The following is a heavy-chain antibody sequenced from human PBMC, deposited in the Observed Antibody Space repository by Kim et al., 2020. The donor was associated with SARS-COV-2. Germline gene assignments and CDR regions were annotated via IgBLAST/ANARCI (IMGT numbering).Heavy chain of an antibody. V-gene: IGHV1-2*02. J-gene: IGHJ4*02. CDR1: GYTFTEYY. CDR2: VSPNSGAT. Sequence: ASVKVSCKTSGYTFTEYYMHWVRQAPGQGLEWLGWVSPNSGATNYAQKFKGRVTMTRDTSTSTAYMELSRLRSDDTAVYYCASDIAGDNWNAFPWSRFDYGGQGTVVTVSS. CDR3: ASDIAGDNWNAFPWSRFDY. D-gene: IGHD1-1*01.